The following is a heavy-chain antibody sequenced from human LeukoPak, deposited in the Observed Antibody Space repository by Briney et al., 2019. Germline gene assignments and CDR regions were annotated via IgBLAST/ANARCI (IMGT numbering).Heavy chain of an antibody. CDR2: IIPILGIA. J-gene: IGHJ4*02. V-gene: IGHV1-69*04. Sequence: ASVKVSCNASGGTFSSYAISWVRQAPGQGLEWMGRIIPILGIANYAQKFQGRVTITADKSTSTAYMELSSLRSEDTAVYYCARDLATAVAGTEVEGYFDYWGQGTLVTVSS. CDR1: GGTFSSYA. D-gene: IGHD6-19*01. CDR3: ARDLATAVAGTEVEGYFDY.